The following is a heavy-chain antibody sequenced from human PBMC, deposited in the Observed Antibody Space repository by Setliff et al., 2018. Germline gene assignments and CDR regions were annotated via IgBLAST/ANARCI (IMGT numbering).Heavy chain of an antibody. V-gene: IGHV4-31*03. CDR1: GGSISSGGYY. D-gene: IGHD6-6*01. CDR3: ARGRNVASRLLDS. Sequence: PSETLSLTCTVSGGSISSGGYYWSWIRQHPGKGLEWIGYIYYSGSTSYYNPSLKSRVTISVDTSKNQFSLMVTSVTAADTAVYYCARGRNVASRLLDSWGQGTLVTVSS. CDR2: IYYSGSTS. J-gene: IGHJ4*02.